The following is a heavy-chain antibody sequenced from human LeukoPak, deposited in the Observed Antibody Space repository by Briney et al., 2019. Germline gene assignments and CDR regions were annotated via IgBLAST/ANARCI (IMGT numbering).Heavy chain of an antibody. CDR3: AKDTAYYDTNGYHRPLDS. D-gene: IGHD3-22*01. CDR2: INTDGSST. CDR1: GFIFSSYW. V-gene: IGHV3-74*01. J-gene: IGHJ4*02. Sequence: GGSLRLSCTASGFIFSSYWMYWVRQAPGKGLVWVSRINTDGSSTSCAASVKGRFTISRDNAKNTVYLQMNSLRAEDTAFYYCAKDTAYYDTNGYHRPLDSWGQGTLVTVSS.